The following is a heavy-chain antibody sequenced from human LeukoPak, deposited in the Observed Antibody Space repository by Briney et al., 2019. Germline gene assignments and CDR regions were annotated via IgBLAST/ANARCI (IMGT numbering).Heavy chain of an antibody. Sequence: PSETLSLTCTVSSGSINSGDYYWSWIRQPAGKGLEWIGRIYSSGNTNYSPSLESRVTISIDTSKNQFSLRLSSVTAADTAVYYCARVYRRDGYNFDGFDIWGQGTTVTVSS. CDR2: IYSSGNT. CDR3: ARVYRRDGYNFDGFDI. V-gene: IGHV4-61*02. J-gene: IGHJ3*02. D-gene: IGHD5-24*01. CDR1: SGSINSGDYY.